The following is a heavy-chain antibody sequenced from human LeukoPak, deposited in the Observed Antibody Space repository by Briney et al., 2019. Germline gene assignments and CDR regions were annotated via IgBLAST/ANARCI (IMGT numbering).Heavy chain of an antibody. Sequence: PGGSLRLSCAASGFTFSSYGMHWVRQAPGKGLEWVAVISYDGSNKYYADSVKGRFTISRDNSKNTLYLQMNSLRAEDTAVYYCAKGGVIAAAADFDYWGQGTLVTVSS. V-gene: IGHV3-30*18. D-gene: IGHD6-13*01. J-gene: IGHJ4*02. CDR2: ISYDGSNK. CDR1: GFTFSSYG. CDR3: AKGGVIAAAADFDY.